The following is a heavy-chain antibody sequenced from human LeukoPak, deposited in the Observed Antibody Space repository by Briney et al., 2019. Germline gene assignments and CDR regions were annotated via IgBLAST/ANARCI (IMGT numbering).Heavy chain of an antibody. CDR3: ARDRSDYSIKYYYYYGMDV. D-gene: IGHD3-16*01. CDR1: GFTFSSYS. V-gene: IGHV3-30-3*01. Sequence: GGSLRLSCAASGFTFSSYSMHWVRQAPGKGLEWVAVISYDGSSEYYADSVRGRFTISRDNSKYTLYLQMNSLGAEDTAVFYCARDRSDYSIKYYYYYGMDVWGQGTTVTVSS. CDR2: ISYDGSSE. J-gene: IGHJ6*02.